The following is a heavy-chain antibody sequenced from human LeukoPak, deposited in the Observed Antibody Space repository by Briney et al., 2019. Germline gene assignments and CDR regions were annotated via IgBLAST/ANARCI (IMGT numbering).Heavy chain of an antibody. Sequence: PSETLSLTCTVSRGSISSGDYYWRWIRQPPGKGLEWIGYIYYSGSTYYNPSLKSRVTISVDTSKNQFSLKLSSVTAADTAVYYCARSEALDRSSGWYEDWGQGTMVTVSS. V-gene: IGHV4-30-4*08. CDR2: IYYSGST. J-gene: IGHJ3*01. D-gene: IGHD6-19*01. CDR3: ARSEALDRSSGWYED. CDR1: RGSISSGDYY.